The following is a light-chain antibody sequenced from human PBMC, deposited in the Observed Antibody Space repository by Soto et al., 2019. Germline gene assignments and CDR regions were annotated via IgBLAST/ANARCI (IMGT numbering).Light chain of an antibody. Sequence: DIQMTQSPSSLSAYVGDRVTITCRASQGISRYLAWYQQKSGKAPKRLIYAASSLQGGVPSRFSGSGSETEFTLTISSLQPEDFATYYCLQHSTYPVTFGQGTKVDIK. CDR3: LQHSTYPVT. CDR2: AAS. J-gene: IGKJ1*01. V-gene: IGKV1-17*01. CDR1: QGISRY.